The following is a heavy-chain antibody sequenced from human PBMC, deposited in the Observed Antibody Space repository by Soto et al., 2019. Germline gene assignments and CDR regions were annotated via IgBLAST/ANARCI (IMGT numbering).Heavy chain of an antibody. J-gene: IGHJ4*02. Sequence: ASVKFSCKASGYTFTGYYMHWVRQAPGQGLEWMGWINPNSGGTNYAQKFQGWVTMTRDTSISTAYMELSRLRSDDTAVYYCARQRGVIPAAYYFDYWGQGTLVTVSS. V-gene: IGHV1-2*04. CDR1: GYTFTGYY. CDR2: INPNSGGT. CDR3: ARQRGVIPAAYYFDY. D-gene: IGHD3-16*02.